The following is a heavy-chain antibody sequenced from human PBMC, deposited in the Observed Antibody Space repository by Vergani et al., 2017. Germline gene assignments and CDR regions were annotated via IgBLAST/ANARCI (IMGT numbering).Heavy chain of an antibody. J-gene: IGHJ3*02. CDR3: TRGGRFYGDVAFDI. CDR2: IRSKAYGGTT. V-gene: IGHV3-49*04. Sequence: EVQLLESGGGLVQPGGSLRLSCAASGFTFSSYAMSWVRQAPGKGLEWVGFIRSKAYGGTTEYAASVKGRFTISRDDSKSIAYLQMNSLKTEATAVYYCTRGGRFYGDVAFDIWGQGTMVTVSS. D-gene: IGHD4-17*01. CDR1: GFTFSSYA.